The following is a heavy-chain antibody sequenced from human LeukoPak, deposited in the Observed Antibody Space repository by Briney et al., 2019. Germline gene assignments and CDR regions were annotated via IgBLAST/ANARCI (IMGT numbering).Heavy chain of an antibody. Sequence: PSETLSLTCTVSGGSINSYYWSWIRQPPGKGLEWIGYIYYSGSTDYNPSLKSRVTISVDTSKNQFSLKLSSVTAADTAVYYCAREGVTKYYFDYWGQGTLVTVSS. CDR1: GGSINSYY. CDR2: IYYSGST. D-gene: IGHD4-11*01. V-gene: IGHV4-59*01. J-gene: IGHJ4*02. CDR3: AREGVTKYYFDY.